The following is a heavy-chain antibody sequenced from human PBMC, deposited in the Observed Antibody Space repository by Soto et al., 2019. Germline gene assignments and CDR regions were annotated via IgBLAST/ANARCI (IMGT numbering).Heavy chain of an antibody. CDR1: GFTFSSYG. CDR3: ARVGYLPAAIFYYYYYMDV. D-gene: IGHD2-2*01. J-gene: IGHJ6*03. V-gene: IGHV3-33*01. Sequence: GGSLRLSCAASGFTFSSYGMHWVRQAPGKGLEWVAVIWYDGSNKYYADSVKGRFTISRDNSKNTLYLQMNSLRAEDTAVYYCARVGYLPAAIFYYYYYMDVWGKGTTVTVSS. CDR2: IWYDGSNK.